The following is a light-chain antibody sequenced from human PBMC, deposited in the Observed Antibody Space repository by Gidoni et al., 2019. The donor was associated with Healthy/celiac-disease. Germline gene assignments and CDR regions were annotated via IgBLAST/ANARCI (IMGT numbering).Light chain of an antibody. CDR1: QTVSSN. CDR2: GAS. V-gene: IGKV3D-15*01. Sequence: MWINHSPATLSVSPGERATLSCRASQTVSSNLAWYQQKPGQAPRLLIYGASTRATGIPARFSGSGSWTEFTLTISSLQSEDFAVYYCQQYNNWPFTFGRGTKVEIK. J-gene: IGKJ3*01. CDR3: QQYNNWPFT.